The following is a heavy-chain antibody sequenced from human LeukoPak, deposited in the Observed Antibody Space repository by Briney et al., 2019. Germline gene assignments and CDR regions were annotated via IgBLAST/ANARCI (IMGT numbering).Heavy chain of an antibody. V-gene: IGHV4-34*01. Sequence: SETLSLTCAVYGGSFSGYYWSWIRQPPGKGLEWIGEINHSGSTNYNPSLKSRVTISVDTSKNQFSLKLSAVTAADTAVYYCARGSQWLRYFDWLPHAGAFDIGGQGTMVTVSS. J-gene: IGHJ3*02. CDR2: INHSGST. CDR3: ARGSQWLRYFDWLPHAGAFDI. D-gene: IGHD3-9*01. CDR1: GGSFSGYY.